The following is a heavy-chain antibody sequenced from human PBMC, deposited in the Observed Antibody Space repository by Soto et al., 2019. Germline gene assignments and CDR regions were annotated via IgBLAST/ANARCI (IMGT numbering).Heavy chain of an antibody. Sequence: EVQLLESGGGLVQPGGSLRLSCDASGFSFSTYAMSWVRQAPGKGLEWVSAISGSGASTYYADSVKGRFTISRDNSKNTLYLQMNSLRADDTAVYYCAKGSSASRPYYLDYWGQGTLVAVSS. CDR3: AKGSSASRPYYLDY. J-gene: IGHJ4*02. CDR2: ISGSGAST. CDR1: GFSFSTYA. V-gene: IGHV3-23*01. D-gene: IGHD3-22*01.